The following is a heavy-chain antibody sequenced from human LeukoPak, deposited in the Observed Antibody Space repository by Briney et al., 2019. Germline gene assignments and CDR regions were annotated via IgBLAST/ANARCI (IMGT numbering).Heavy chain of an antibody. CDR3: ARDAQFTVVVPAAKLNYMDV. CDR2: INPNTGGT. D-gene: IGHD2-2*01. Sequence: ASVKVSCKASGYTFTSYDINWVRQAPGQGLEWIGWINPNTGGTNYAQKFEGRVIMTRDTSSTVYLEVRRLRSDDTAIYFCARDAQFTVVVPAAKLNYMDVWGTGTTVTVSS. J-gene: IGHJ6*03. V-gene: IGHV1-2*02. CDR1: GYTFTSYD.